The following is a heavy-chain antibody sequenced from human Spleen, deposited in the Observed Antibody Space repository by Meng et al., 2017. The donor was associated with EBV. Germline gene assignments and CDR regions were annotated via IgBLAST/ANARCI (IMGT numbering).Heavy chain of an antibody. D-gene: IGHD2-15*01. V-gene: IGHV4-30-4*01. CDR2: IYYSGST. J-gene: IGHJ4*02. Sequence: QGQVQESGPGLVKPSQTLSLTCAVAGGSISSGGYYWSWIRQPPGKGLEWIGYIYYSGSTYYNPSLKSRVTISVDTSKNQFSLKLSSVTAADTAVYYCARGGRGSPFDYWGQGTLVTVSS. CDR3: ARGGRGSPFDY. CDR1: GGSISSGGYY.